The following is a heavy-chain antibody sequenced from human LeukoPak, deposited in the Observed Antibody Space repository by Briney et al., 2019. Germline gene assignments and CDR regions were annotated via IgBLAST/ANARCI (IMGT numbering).Heavy chain of an antibody. Sequence: GGSLRLSCAASGFTFTSYGMHWVRQAPGKGLEWVAVISYDGSNKYYADSVKGRFTISRDNSKNTLYLQMNTLRAEDTAVYYCAKDVSWNWFDPWGQGTLVTVSS. J-gene: IGHJ5*02. CDR2: ISYDGSNK. CDR3: AKDVSWNWFDP. V-gene: IGHV3-30*18. CDR1: GFTFTSYG.